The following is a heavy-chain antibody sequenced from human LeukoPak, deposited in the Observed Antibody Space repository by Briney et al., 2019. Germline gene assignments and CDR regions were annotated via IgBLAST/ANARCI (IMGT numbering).Heavy chain of an antibody. J-gene: IGHJ4*02. V-gene: IGHV3-23*01. CDR2: ITANTRGSIT. CDR1: GFSFGTYD. CDR3: ARGGYFSFDY. D-gene: IGHD2/OR15-2a*01. Sequence: GGSLRLSCVTSGFSFGTYDMSWVRQAPGKGLEWVSGITANTRGSITYYADSVKGRFTISRDSSKDTLYLQMNSLRAEDTAVYFCARGGYFSFDYWGQGTLVTVSS.